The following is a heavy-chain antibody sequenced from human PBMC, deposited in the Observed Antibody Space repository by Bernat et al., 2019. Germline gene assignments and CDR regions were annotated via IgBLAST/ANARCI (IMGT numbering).Heavy chain of an antibody. CDR3: ANSNYYDSSGYLDS. CDR1: GFTFSSYA. CDR2: ISGSGGSA. J-gene: IGHJ4*02. Sequence: EVQLLESGGGLVQPGGSLRLSCAASGFTFSSYAMSWVRQAPGKGLEWVSAISGSGGSAYYADSVKGRFTISRDNSKHTLYLQMKSLRAEDTAVSYCANSNYYDSSGYLDSWGQGTLVTVSS. V-gene: IGHV3-23*01. D-gene: IGHD3-22*01.